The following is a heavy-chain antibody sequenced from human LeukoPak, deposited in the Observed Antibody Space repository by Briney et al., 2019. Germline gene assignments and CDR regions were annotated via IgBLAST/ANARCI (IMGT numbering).Heavy chain of an antibody. CDR2: IYYTGAT. Sequence: PSETLSLTCSVSGGFINSYYWSWIRQSPGKGLEWIGYIYYTGATCYNPSLGSRVTISIDTSKRQLSLELRSVTAADSAVYFCARDRRESSKPNDAFDIWGQGTMVTVSA. CDR1: GGFINSYY. V-gene: IGHV4-59*01. CDR3: ARDRRESSKPNDAFDI. J-gene: IGHJ3*02. D-gene: IGHD4-11*01.